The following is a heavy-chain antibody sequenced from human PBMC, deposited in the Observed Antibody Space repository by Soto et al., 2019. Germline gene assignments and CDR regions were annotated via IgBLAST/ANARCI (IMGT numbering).Heavy chain of an antibody. Sequence: PGGSLRLSCEASGFTFSTFWMHWVRQAPGKGLVWVSRINSDGSSTNYADSVKGRVTISRDNAKNTLYLQLNSLRPEDTAVYYCARDFEYWGQGNLVTVSS. CDR1: GFTFSTFW. CDR2: INSDGSST. CDR3: ARDFEY. V-gene: IGHV3-74*01. J-gene: IGHJ4*02.